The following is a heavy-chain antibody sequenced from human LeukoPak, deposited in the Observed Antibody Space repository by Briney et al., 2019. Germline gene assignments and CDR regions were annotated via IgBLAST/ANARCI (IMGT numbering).Heavy chain of an antibody. V-gene: IGHV3-30-3*01. CDR2: ISYDGSNK. CDR1: GFTFSSYA. Sequence: PGGTLRLSCAAAGFTFSSYAMSWVRQAPGKGLEWVAVISYDGSNKYYADSVKGRFTISRDNSKNTLYLQMNSLRAEDTAVYYCARERTTVTTRDAFDIWGQGTMVTVSS. J-gene: IGHJ3*02. D-gene: IGHD4-11*01. CDR3: ARERTTVTTRDAFDI.